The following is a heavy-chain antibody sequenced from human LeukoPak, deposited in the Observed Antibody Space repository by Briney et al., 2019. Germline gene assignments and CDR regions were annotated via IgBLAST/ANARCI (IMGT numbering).Heavy chain of an antibody. CDR3: AKDIRSAAAGYFDY. V-gene: IGHV3-9*01. Sequence: TGGSLRLSCAVPGFTFDDYAMHWVRQAPGKGLEWVSGISWNSGSIGYADSVKGRFTISRDNAKNSLYLQMNSLRAEDTALYYCAKDIRSAAAGYFDYWGQGTLVTVSS. J-gene: IGHJ4*02. D-gene: IGHD6-13*01. CDR1: GFTFDDYA. CDR2: ISWNSGSI.